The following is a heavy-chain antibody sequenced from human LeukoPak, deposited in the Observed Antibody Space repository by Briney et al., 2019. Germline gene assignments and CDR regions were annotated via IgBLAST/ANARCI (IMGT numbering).Heavy chain of an antibody. CDR3: AHSAGHTSANDY. J-gene: IGHJ4*02. CDR1: GGSISSYYW. V-gene: IGHV2-5*08. D-gene: IGHD6-25*01. CDR2: IYWDDDK. Sequence: TLSLTCTVSGGSISSYYWSWIRQPPGKALEWLALIYWDDDKRYSPSLKSRLTITKDTSKNQVVLTMTNMDPVDTATYYCAHSAGHTSANDYWGQGTLVTVSS.